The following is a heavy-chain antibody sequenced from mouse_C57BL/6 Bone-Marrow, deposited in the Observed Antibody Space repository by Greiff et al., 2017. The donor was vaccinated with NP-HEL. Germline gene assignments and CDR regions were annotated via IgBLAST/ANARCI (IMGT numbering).Heavy chain of an antibody. CDR3: ARSTTVVATGYWYFEV. CDR1: GYSITSDY. Sequence: EVQLQESGPGLAKPSQTLSLTCSVTGYSITSDYWNWIRKFPGNKLEYMGYISYSGSTYYNPSLKSRISLTRDTSKNQYYLQLNSVTTEDTATYYCARSTTVVATGYWYFEVWGTGTTVTVSS. V-gene: IGHV3-8*01. J-gene: IGHJ1*03. D-gene: IGHD1-1*01. CDR2: ISYSGST.